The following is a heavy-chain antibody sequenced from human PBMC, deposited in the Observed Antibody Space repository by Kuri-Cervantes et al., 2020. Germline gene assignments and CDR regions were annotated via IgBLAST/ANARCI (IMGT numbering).Heavy chain of an antibody. Sequence: GESLKISCAASGFIFREYYMSWIRQAPGKGLEWLSYIGSSGSTIYYADSVKGRFTISRDNAKNSLYLQMNSLRDEDTAVYYCASTYYDSSGYSYFDYWGQGTLVTVSS. CDR1: GFIFREYY. V-gene: IGHV3-11*04. J-gene: IGHJ4*02. CDR2: IGSSGSTI. D-gene: IGHD3-22*01. CDR3: ASTYYDSSGYSYFDY.